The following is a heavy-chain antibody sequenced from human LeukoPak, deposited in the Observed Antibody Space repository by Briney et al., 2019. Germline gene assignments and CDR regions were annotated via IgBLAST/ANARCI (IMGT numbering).Heavy chain of an antibody. CDR2: INPNSGGT. J-gene: IGHJ4*02. V-gene: IGHV1-2*02. D-gene: IGHD3-10*01. Sequence: HRASVKASCKASGYTFTGYYMHWVRQAPGQGLEWMGWINPNSGGTNYAQKFQGRVTMTRDTSISTAYMELSRLRSDDTAVYYCASGSVRGVISPLDYWGQGTLVTVSS. CDR1: GYTFTGYY. CDR3: ASGSVRGVISPLDY.